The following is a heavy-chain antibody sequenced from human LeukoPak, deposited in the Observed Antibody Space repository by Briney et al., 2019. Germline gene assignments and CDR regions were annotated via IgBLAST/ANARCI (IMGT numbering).Heavy chain of an antibody. CDR2: INSDGRCT. D-gene: IGHD2-15*01. CDR1: GITLSSHW. Sequence: GGSHRLSCAASGITLSSHWMHWVRQAPGEGRVCVSRINSDGRCTNYGDSVKGRFTISRDNAKKTLYLQMNSLRDEDTAVYYCARGVGYGGHVDYWGQGTLVTVSS. CDR3: ARGVGYGGHVDY. J-gene: IGHJ4*02. V-gene: IGHV3-74*01.